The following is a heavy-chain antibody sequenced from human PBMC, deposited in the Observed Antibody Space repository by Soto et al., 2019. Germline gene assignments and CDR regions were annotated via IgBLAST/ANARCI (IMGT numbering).Heavy chain of an antibody. V-gene: IGHV3-23*01. Sequence: EVQLLESGGGLVQPGGSLRLSCAASGCTFSSYAMSWVRQAPGKGLEWVSVISGSGGSTYYADSVKGRFTISRDNSKNSLYLQRNSLRAEDTAVYYCAKAGHSDCIAVAGAPLYWGQGALVTVSS. CDR2: ISGSGGST. CDR1: GCTFSSYA. D-gene: IGHD6-19*01. CDR3: AKAGHSDCIAVAGAPLY. J-gene: IGHJ4*02.